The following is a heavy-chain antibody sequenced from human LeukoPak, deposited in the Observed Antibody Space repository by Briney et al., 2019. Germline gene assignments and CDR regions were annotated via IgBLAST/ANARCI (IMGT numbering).Heavy chain of an antibody. V-gene: IGHV1-18*01. J-gene: IGHJ4*02. CDR1: GYTFTSYS. CDR3: ARGKSSMIVVVPVDY. Sequence: ASGKVSCKSSGYTFTSYSISWVRHGPGQGLGWMGWISVYNGNTNYAQKLQGRVTMTTYTSTSTAYMELRSLRSDDTAVYYCARGKSSMIVVVPVDYWGQGTLVTVSS. D-gene: IGHD3-22*01. CDR2: ISVYNGNT.